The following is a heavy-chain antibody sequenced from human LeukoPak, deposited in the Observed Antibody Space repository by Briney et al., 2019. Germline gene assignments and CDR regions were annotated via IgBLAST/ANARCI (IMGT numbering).Heavy chain of an antibody. CDR2: IHHDGRI. J-gene: IGHJ2*01. CDR3: ARSEGGYYDSSGYYPYWYFDL. D-gene: IGHD3-22*01. Sequence: SETLSLTCDVSGGSIDSTNWWNWVRQPPGKGLEWIGEIHHDGRINYNPSLKSRVTLSVDKSKNQFSLKLSSVTAADTAVYYCARSEGGYYDSSGYYPYWYFDLWGRGTLVTVSS. V-gene: IGHV4/OR15-8*01. CDR1: GGSIDSTNW.